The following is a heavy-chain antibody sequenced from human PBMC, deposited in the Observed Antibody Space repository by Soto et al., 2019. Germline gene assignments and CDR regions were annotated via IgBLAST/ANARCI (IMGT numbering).Heavy chain of an antibody. D-gene: IGHD2-15*01. V-gene: IGHV1-18*04. CDR3: ARFSGGSCYSVPSRYYYGMDV. J-gene: IGHJ6*02. CDR1: GYTFTSYG. CDR2: ISAYNGNT. Sequence: ASVKVSCKASGYTFTSYGISWVRQAPGQGLDWMGWISAYNGNTKYAQDLQGRVTMTTDTSTSTAYTELRSLRSDDTAMYYCARFSGGSCYSVPSRYYYGMDVWGQGTTVTVSS.